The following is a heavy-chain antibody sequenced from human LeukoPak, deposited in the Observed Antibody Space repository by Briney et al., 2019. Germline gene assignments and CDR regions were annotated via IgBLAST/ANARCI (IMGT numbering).Heavy chain of an antibody. CDR1: GFSFSSYA. Sequence: GGSLRLSCTASGFSFSSYAMHWVRQAPGKGLEWLAFIRYDGTNTHYADSVKGRFTISRDNSENTLYLQMNTLTIEDTDVYYCARETYCRGGSCYPYYFDYWGQGTLVTVSS. D-gene: IGHD2-15*01. CDR3: ARETYCRGGSCYPYYFDY. J-gene: IGHJ4*02. V-gene: IGHV3-30*02. CDR2: IRYDGTNT.